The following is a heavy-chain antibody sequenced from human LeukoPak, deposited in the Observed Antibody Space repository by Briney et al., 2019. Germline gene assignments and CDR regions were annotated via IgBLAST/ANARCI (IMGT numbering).Heavy chain of an antibody. CDR3: ARNDSSGYFDY. CDR1: DYSISSGNY. V-gene: IGHV4-38-2*01. J-gene: IGHJ4*02. Sequence: SETLSLTCAVSDYSISSGNYWGWIRQPPGKGLEWIGSVYYSGSTHYSPSLKSRVTIAVDTSKNQFSLKLSSVTAADTAVYYCARNDSSGYFDYWGQGTLVTVTS. D-gene: IGHD3-22*01. CDR2: VYYSGST.